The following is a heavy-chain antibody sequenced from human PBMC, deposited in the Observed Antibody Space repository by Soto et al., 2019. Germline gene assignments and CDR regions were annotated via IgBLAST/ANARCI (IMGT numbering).Heavy chain of an antibody. CDR3: ARAAVYCSSTSCYVRAFDI. CDR2: IKQDGSEK. V-gene: IGHV3-7*05. J-gene: IGHJ3*02. CDR1: GFTFSSYW. D-gene: IGHD2-2*01. Sequence: GGSLRLSCAASGFTFSSYWMSWVRQAPGKGLEWVANIKQDGSEKYYVDSVKGRFTISRDNAKNSLYLQMNSLRAEDTAVYYCARAAVYCSSTSCYVRAFDIWGQGTMVTVSS.